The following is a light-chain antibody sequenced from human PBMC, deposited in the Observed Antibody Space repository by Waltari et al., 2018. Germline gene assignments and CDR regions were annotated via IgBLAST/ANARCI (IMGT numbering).Light chain of an antibody. Sequence: QSALTQPASVSGSPGQSITISCTGTSSDVGGYNYVSWYQQHPGKAPKLMIYDVSKRPSGVSNRLSGSKSGNTASLTISGLQAEDEADYYCSSYISSSTLELFGGGTSLTVL. CDR1: SSDVGGYNY. CDR3: SSYISSSTLEL. V-gene: IGLV2-14*03. CDR2: DVS. J-gene: IGLJ2*01.